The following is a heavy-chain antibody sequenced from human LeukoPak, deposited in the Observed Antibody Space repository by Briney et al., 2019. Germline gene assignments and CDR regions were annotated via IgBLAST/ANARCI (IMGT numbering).Heavy chain of an antibody. V-gene: IGHV4-34*01. Sequence: SETLSLTCAVYGGSFSGYYWSWIRQPPGKGLEWIGEINHSGSTNYNPSLKSRVTISVDTSKNQFSLKLSSVTAADTAVYYCARGPYSSGWYHVLRYFDYWGQGTLVTVSS. D-gene: IGHD6-19*01. CDR2: INHSGST. CDR3: ARGPYSSGWYHVLRYFDY. J-gene: IGHJ4*02. CDR1: GGSFSGYY.